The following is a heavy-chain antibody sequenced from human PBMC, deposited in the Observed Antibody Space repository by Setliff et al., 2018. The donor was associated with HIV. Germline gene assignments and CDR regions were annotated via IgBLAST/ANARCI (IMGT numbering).Heavy chain of an antibody. CDR2: IYYAGNT. D-gene: IGHD3-22*01. J-gene: IGHJ4*02. V-gene: IGHV4-39*01. CDR1: GGSVRMSSYL. CDR3: ARHDSGGYYSLDY. Sequence: KSSETLSLTCSVSGGSVRMSSYLWAWLRQPPGKELEFIGSIYYAGNTYYNPSLKSRVTIFVDTSKNDFSLRLGSVTAADTAVYYCARHDSGGYYSLDYWGQGTLVTVSS.